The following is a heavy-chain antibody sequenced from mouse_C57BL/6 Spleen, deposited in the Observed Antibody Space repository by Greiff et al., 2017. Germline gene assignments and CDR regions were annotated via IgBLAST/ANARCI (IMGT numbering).Heavy chain of an antibody. CDR1: GYTFTSYW. D-gene: IGHD1-1*01. J-gene: IGHJ1*03. CDR3: ARTYGSSWYFDV. V-gene: IGHV1-52*01. Sequence: QVQLQQPGAELVRPGSSVKLSCKASGYTFTSYWMHWVKQRPIRGLEWIGNIDPSDSETHYNQKFKDKATLTVDKSSSTAYMQLSSLTSEDSAVYYCARTYGSSWYFDVWGTGTTVTVSS. CDR2: IDPSDSET.